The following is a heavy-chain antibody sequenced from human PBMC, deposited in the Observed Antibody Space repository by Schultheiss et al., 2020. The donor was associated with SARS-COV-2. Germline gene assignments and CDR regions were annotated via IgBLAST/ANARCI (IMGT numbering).Heavy chain of an antibody. CDR1: GGSISSYY. V-gene: IGHV4-59*12. J-gene: IGHJ4*02. CDR3: ARRSRALYSSGWYYFDY. Sequence: GSLRLSCTVSGGSISSYYWSWIRQPPGKGLEWIGYIYYSGSTNYNPSLKSRVTISVDTSKNQFSLKLSSVTAADTAVYYCARRSRALYSSGWYYFDYWGQGTLVTVSS. CDR2: IYYSGST. D-gene: IGHD6-19*01.